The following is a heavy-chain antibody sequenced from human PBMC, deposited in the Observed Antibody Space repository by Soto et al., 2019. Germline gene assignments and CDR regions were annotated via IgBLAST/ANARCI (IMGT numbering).Heavy chain of an antibody. CDR3: ARVPRRHYDYIWGSYPA. CDR2: INHSGST. Sequence: QVQLQQWGAGLLKPSETLSLTCAVYGGSFSGYYWSWIRQPPGKGLEWIGEINHSGSTNYNPSLKSRVTISVDTSKNPFSLKLSSVTAADTAVYYCARVPRRHYDYIWGSYPAWGQGTLVTVSS. CDR1: GGSFSGYY. V-gene: IGHV4-34*01. J-gene: IGHJ4*02. D-gene: IGHD3-16*02.